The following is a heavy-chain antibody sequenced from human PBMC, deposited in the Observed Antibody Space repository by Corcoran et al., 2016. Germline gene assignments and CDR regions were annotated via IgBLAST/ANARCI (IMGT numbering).Heavy chain of an antibody. J-gene: IGHJ4*02. CDR2: VSAYNGNT. D-gene: IGHD4-17*01. CDR1: GYTFTSYG. Sequence: QVQLVQSGAEVKKPGASVKVSCKASGYTFTSYGMSWVRQAPGQGLEWMGWVSAYNGNTNYAQQLQGRVTMTTDTSTSTAYMELRSRRSDDKAVYYCAIDLLMTTVVTPTYWGQGTLVTVPS. V-gene: IGHV1-18*01. CDR3: AIDLLMTTVVTPTY.